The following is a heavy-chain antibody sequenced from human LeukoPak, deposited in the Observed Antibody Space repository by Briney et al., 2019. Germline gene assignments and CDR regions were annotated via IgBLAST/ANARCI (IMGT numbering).Heavy chain of an antibody. CDR3: ARGYSSSSEGWFDP. D-gene: IGHD6-6*01. CDR2: INHSGST. CDR1: GGSFSGYY. V-gene: IGHV4-34*01. J-gene: IGHJ5*02. Sequence: PSETLSLTCAVYGGSFSGYYWSWIRQPPGKGLGWIGEINHSGSTNYNPSLKSRVTISVDTSKNQFSLKLSSVTAADTAVYYCARGYSSSSEGWFDPWGQGTLVTVSS.